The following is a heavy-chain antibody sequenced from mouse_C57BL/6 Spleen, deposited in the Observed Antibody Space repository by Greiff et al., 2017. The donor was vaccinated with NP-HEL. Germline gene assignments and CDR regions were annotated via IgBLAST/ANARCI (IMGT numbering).Heavy chain of an antibody. CDR1: GFNIKNTY. CDR2: IDPANGNT. CDR3: ARGGTSLRSFDY. J-gene: IGHJ2*01. V-gene: IGHV14-3*01. D-gene: IGHD1-1*01. Sequence: DVKLVESVAELVRPGASVKLSCTASGFNIKNTYMHWVKQRPEQGLEWIGRIDPANGNTRYAPKFQGKATITADTSSNTAYLQLSSLTSEDTAIYYCARGGTSLRSFDYWGQGTTLTVSS.